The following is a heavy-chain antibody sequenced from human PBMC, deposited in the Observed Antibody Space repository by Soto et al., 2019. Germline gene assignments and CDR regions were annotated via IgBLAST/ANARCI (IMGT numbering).Heavy chain of an antibody. D-gene: IGHD3-22*01. V-gene: IGHV3-15*07. Sequence: GGSLRLSCAASGFTFSNAWMNWVRQAPGEGLEWVGRIKSKTDGGTTDYAAPVKGRFTISRDDSKNTLYLQMNSLKTQDTAVYYCTTDRVYYDSSGYYFPFGPWGQGTLVTVSS. CDR3: TTDRVYYDSSGYYFPFGP. J-gene: IGHJ5*02. CDR2: IKSKTDGGTT. CDR1: GFTFSNAW.